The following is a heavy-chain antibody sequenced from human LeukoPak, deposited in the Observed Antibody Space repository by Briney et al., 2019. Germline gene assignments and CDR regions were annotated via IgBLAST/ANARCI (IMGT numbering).Heavy chain of an antibody. J-gene: IGHJ4*02. D-gene: IGHD2-2*01. CDR3: ARDSREIVVPAANHKPFDY. V-gene: IGHV3-64*01. CDR1: GFPFISYA. CDR2: ISSNGGST. Sequence: PGGPLDLSCEASGFPFISYAMPWVRQAPGKGLEYVSAISSNGGSTYYVNSVKGRFTISRDNAKNSLYLQMNSLRAEDTAVYYCARDSREIVVPAANHKPFDYWGQGTLVTVSS.